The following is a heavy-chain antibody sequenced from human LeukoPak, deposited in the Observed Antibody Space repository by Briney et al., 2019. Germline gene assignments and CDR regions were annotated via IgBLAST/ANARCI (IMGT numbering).Heavy chain of an antibody. J-gene: IGHJ4*02. CDR2: ISSSSSYI. V-gene: IGHV3-21*03. CDR1: GFTFRKYW. CDR3: ARDRSSSDKFDFDY. D-gene: IGHD6-19*01. Sequence: GGSLRLSCTASGFTFRKYWLHWVRQAPGKGLEWVSSISSSSSYIYYADSVKGRFTISRDNAKNSLYLQMNSLRAEDTAVYYCARDRSSSDKFDFDYWGQGTLVTVSS.